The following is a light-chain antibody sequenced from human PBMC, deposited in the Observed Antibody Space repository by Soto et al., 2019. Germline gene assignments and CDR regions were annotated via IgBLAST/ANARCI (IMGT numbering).Light chain of an antibody. Sequence: QSALTQPASVSGSPGQSITISCTGTSSDVCNYKYVSWYQQHPGKAPKLIIYEVSNRPSGVSDRFSGSKSGNTASLTISGLQAEDETDYYCLSYTSSGTYVFGTGTKVTVL. V-gene: IGLV2-14*01. J-gene: IGLJ1*01. CDR2: EVS. CDR3: LSYTSSGTYV. CDR1: SSDVCNYKY.